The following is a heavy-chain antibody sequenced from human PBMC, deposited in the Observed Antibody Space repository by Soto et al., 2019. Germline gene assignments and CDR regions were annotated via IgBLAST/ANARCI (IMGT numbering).Heavy chain of an antibody. Sequence: ASVKVSCKASGYSFTDYHVHWVRQAPGQGLEWLGRINPKSGGTSTAQKFQGWVTMTTDTSISTASMELTRLTSDDTAIYYCARGDSTDCSNGVCSFFYNHDMDVWGQGTTVTVSS. J-gene: IGHJ6*02. V-gene: IGHV1-2*04. CDR2: INPKSGGT. CDR3: ARGDSTDCSNGVCSFFYNHDMDV. D-gene: IGHD2-8*01. CDR1: GYSFTDYH.